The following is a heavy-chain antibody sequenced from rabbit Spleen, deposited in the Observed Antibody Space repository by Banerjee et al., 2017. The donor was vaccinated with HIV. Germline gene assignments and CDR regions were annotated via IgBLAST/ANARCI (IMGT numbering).Heavy chain of an antibody. CDR2: IDSRSSSSGVT. Sequence: QEQLEESGGDLVKPEGSLTLTCTASGLDFGSSYWICWVRQAPGKGLEWIACIDSRSSSSGVTHYASWARGRFTVSTTSSTSVTLQMTSLTVADTATYFCARDAAGRDDFNLWGQGTLVTVS. V-gene: IGHV1S45*01. J-gene: IGHJ4*01. D-gene: IGHD4-2*01. CDR1: GLDFGSSYW. CDR3: ARDAAGRDDFNL.